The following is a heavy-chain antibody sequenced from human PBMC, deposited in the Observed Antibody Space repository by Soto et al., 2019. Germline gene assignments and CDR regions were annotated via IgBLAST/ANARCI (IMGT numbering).Heavy chain of an antibody. CDR1: GYTFTSYY. CDR3: ARAPLLKLRSSSSRNHFDY. V-gene: IGHV1-46*03. CDR2: INPSGGST. J-gene: IGHJ4*02. D-gene: IGHD6-6*01. Sequence: GASVKVSCKASGYTFTSYYMHWVRQAPGQGLEWMGIINPSGGSTSYAQKFQGRVTMTRDTSTSTVYMELSSLRSEDTAVYYCARAPLLKLRSSSSRNHFDYWGQGTLVTVSS.